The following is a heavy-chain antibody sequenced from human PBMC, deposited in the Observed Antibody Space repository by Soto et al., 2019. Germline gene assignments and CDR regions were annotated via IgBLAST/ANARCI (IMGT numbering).Heavy chain of an antibody. CDR2: IIPIFGTA. J-gene: IGHJ3*02. Sequence: QVQLVQSGAEVKKPGSSVKVSCKASGGTFSSYAISWVRQAPGQGLEWMGGIIPIFGTANYAQKFQGRVTITADDSTSTAYMELSSLRSEDTAVYYCARGGRRGYSYGNDAFDIWGHGTMVTVSS. CDR1: GGTFSSYA. D-gene: IGHD5-18*01. CDR3: ARGGRRGYSYGNDAFDI. V-gene: IGHV1-69*12.